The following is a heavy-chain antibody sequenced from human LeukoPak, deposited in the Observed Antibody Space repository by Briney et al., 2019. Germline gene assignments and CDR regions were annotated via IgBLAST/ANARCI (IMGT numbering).Heavy chain of an antibody. CDR3: ARVTSTHEDC. Sequence: SETLSLTCAVYGGSFSGYYWSWIRQPPGKGLEWIGEINHSGSTNYNPSLKSRVTISVDTSKNQFSLKLSSVTAADTAVYYCARVTSTHEDCWGQGTLVTVSS. V-gene: IGHV4-34*01. D-gene: IGHD2-15*01. CDR2: INHSGST. J-gene: IGHJ4*02. CDR1: GGSFSGYY.